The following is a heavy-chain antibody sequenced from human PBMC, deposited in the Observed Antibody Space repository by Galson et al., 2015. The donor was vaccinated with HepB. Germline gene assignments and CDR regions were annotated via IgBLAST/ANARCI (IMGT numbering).Heavy chain of an antibody. V-gene: IGHV3-30*03. D-gene: IGHD3-10*01. Sequence: SLRLSCAASGFTFSSYGMHWVRQAPGKGLEWVAVISYDGSNKYYADSVKGRFTISRDNSKNTLYLQMNSLRAEDTAVYYCVRGTVGVGAFDIWGQGTMVTVSS. CDR3: VRGTVGVGAFDI. CDR2: ISYDGSNK. CDR1: GFTFSSYG. J-gene: IGHJ3*02.